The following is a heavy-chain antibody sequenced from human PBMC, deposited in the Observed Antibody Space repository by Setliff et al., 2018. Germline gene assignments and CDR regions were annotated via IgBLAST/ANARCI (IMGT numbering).Heavy chain of an antibody. CDR1: GGSVTSYY. CDR3: TRGRQNYHYMDV. J-gene: IGHJ6*03. CDR2: ISSNGRT. Sequence: PSETLSLTCTVSGGSVTSYYWSWIRQAAGKGLEWVGRISSNGRTNYNPSLEGRVSMSVDTSKNQISLHLTSMTTADTALYYCTRGRQNYHYMDVWGKGTTVTVSS. V-gene: IGHV4-4*07.